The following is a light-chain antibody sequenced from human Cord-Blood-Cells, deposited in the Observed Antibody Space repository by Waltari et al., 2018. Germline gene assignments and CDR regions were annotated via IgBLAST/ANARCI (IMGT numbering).Light chain of an antibody. CDR3: CSYAGSYTWV. J-gene: IGLJ3*02. Sequence: QSALTQPRSVSGSPGPSVTISCTGTSSDVGGYHYVSWYQQHPGQAPKFMIYDFRKRPSGVPDRFSGSKSGNTASLTISGLQAEDEADYYCCSYAGSYTWVFGGGTKLTVL. V-gene: IGLV2-11*01. CDR2: DFR. CDR1: SSDVGGYHY.